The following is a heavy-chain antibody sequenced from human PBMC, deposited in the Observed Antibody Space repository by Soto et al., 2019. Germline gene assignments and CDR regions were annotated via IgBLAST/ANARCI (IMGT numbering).Heavy chain of an antibody. CDR3: ARLDNDYIWGSYRYSSSYFDY. J-gene: IGHJ4*02. CDR2: IYYSGST. D-gene: IGHD3-16*02. V-gene: IGHV4-39*01. CDR1: GGSISSSSYY. Sequence: SSETLSLTCTVSGGSISSSSYYWGWIRQPPGKGLEWIGSIYYSGSTYYNPSLKSRVTISVDTSKNQFSLKLSSVTAADTAVYYCARLDNDYIWGSYRYSSSYFDYWGQGTLVTVSS.